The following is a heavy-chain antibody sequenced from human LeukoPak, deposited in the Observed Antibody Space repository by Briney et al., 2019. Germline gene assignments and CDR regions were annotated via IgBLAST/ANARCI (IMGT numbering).Heavy chain of an antibody. CDR3: ARVPLVATGTGFDY. CDR1: GYTFTGYY. V-gene: IGHV1-2*02. Sequence: ASVKVSCKASGYTFTGYYMHWVRQAPGQGLEWMGWINPNSGGTNYAQKFQGRVTMTRDTSISTAYMELSRLRSDDTAVYYCARVPLVATGTGFDYWGQGTLVIVSS. CDR2: INPNSGGT. J-gene: IGHJ4*02. D-gene: IGHD5-12*01.